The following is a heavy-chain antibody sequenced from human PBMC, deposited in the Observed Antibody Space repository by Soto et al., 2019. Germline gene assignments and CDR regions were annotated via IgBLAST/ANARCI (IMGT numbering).Heavy chain of an antibody. CDR3: VRDKSPYSSGWHNRHFDY. V-gene: IGHV3-30-3*01. CDR1: GFTFSSYA. CDR2: ISYDGSNK. D-gene: IGHD6-19*01. J-gene: IGHJ4*02. Sequence: QVQLVESGGGVVQPGRSLRLSCAASGFTFSSYAMHWVRQAPGKGLEWVAVISYDGSNKYYADSVKGRFTNSRDNSKTLYLQMNRLRAEDTAVYYCVRDKSPYSSGWHNRHFDYWGQGTLVTVSS.